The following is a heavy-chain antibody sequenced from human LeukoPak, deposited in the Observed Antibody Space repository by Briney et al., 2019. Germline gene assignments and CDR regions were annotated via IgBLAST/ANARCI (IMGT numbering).Heavy chain of an antibody. CDR2: IYYSGSP. CDR1: GGSISSTTYF. V-gene: IGHV4-39*01. D-gene: IGHD6-13*01. Sequence: PSETLSLTCTVSGGSISSTTYFWGWIRQPPGKGLEWIGSIYYSGSPYYNPSLKSRVTISVDTSKNQLSLRLSSVTAADTAVYYCARHRSWYVDYWGQGTLVTVSS. CDR3: ARHRSWYVDY. J-gene: IGHJ4*02.